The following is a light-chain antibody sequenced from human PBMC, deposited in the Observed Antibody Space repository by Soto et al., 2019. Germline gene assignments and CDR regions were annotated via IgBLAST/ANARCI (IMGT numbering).Light chain of an antibody. J-gene: IGKJ1*01. Sequence: EIVLTQSPGTLSLSPGERATLSCRASQSVSSSDLAWYQPTPGQAPRLLIYGASSRATGIPDRFSGSGSGTDFTLTISRLEPEDFAVYYCQQYGSSPRTFGQGTKVEIK. CDR1: QSVSSSD. V-gene: IGKV3-20*01. CDR2: GAS. CDR3: QQYGSSPRT.